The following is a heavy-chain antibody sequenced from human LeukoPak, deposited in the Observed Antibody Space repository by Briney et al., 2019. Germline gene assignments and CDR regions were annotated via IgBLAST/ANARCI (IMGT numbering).Heavy chain of an antibody. J-gene: IGHJ6*03. CDR1: AFTFSSYA. CDR3: AKSPLGVDYYYYYYMDV. CDR2: IVGSGGST. V-gene: IGHV3-23*01. D-gene: IGHD2-21*01. Sequence: GGSLRLSCAASAFTFSSYAMSWVRQAPGKGLEWVSTIVGSGGSTYSADSVKGRFTISRDNSKNTLYLQMNSLRAEDTAVYYCAKSPLGVDYYYYYYMDVWGKGTTVTVSS.